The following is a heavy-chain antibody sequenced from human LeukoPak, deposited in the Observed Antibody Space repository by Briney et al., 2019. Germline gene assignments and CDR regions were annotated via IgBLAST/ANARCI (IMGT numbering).Heavy chain of an antibody. CDR3: VRVGNSIFGPAMDAFDI. D-gene: IGHD3-3*01. Sequence: GGSLRLSCAGSGFTFDDYGMSWIRHVPGKGLEWVSFINWSGDSRVYVDSVKGRFTISRDKATNSLYLEMNSLRGERTAFFYCVRVGNSIFGPAMDAFDIWSQGTLVTVSS. V-gene: IGHV3-20*04. J-gene: IGHJ3*02. CDR2: INWSGDSR. CDR1: GFTFDDYG.